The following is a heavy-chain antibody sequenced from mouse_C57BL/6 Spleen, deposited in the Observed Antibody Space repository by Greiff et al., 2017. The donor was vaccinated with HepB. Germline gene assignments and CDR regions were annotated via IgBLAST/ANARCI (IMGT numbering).Heavy chain of an antibody. CDR1: GYTFTDYE. Sequence: QVQLQQSGAELVRPGASVTLSCKASGYTFTDYEMHWVKQTPVHGLEWIGAIDPETGGTAYNQKFKGKAILTADKSSSTAYMELRSLTSEDSAVYYCTRRRRLRRGSVWYFDVWGTGTTVTVSS. CDR3: TRRRRLRRGSVWYFDV. D-gene: IGHD2-4*01. V-gene: IGHV1-15*01. CDR2: IDPETGGT. J-gene: IGHJ1*03.